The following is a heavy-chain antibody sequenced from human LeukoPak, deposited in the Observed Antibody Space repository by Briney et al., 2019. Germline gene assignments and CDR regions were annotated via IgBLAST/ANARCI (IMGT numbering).Heavy chain of an antibody. Sequence: GGSLRLSCAASGFTFSSYEMNWVRQAPGKGLEWVSYISSSGSTIYSADSVKGRFTISRDNSKNTLYMQMDSLRAEDTAVYYCAKEFGNRLPADYWGQGTLVTVSS. J-gene: IGHJ4*02. V-gene: IGHV3-48*03. CDR3: AKEFGNRLPADY. CDR2: ISSSGSTI. CDR1: GFTFSSYE. D-gene: IGHD3-10*01.